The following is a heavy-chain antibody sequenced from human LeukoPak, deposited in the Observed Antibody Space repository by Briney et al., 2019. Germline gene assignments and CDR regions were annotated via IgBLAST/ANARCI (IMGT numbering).Heavy chain of an antibody. CDR2: INHSGST. CDR3: ARTRPWGFDY. V-gene: IGHV4-34*01. J-gene: IGHJ4*02. CDR1: GGSISSDDHY. D-gene: IGHD1-26*01. Sequence: SETLSLTCTVSGGSISSDDHYWNWIRQPPGKGLEWIGEINHSGSTNYNPSLKSRVTISVDTSKNQFSLKLSSVTAADTAVYYCARTRPWGFDYWGQGTQVTVSS.